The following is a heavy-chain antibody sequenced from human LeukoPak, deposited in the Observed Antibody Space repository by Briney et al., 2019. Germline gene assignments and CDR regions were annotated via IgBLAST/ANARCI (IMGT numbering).Heavy chain of an antibody. Sequence: GASVKDSCKVSGYTLTDLSMHWVRQAPGKGLEWMGGFDPEDGETIYAQKFQGRVTMTEDTSTDTAYMELSSLRSEDTAVYYCSTVRGGGYNVGDYWGQGTLVTVSS. CDR2: FDPEDGET. D-gene: IGHD5-24*01. V-gene: IGHV1-24*01. CDR3: STVRGGGYNVGDY. J-gene: IGHJ4*02. CDR1: GYTLTDLS.